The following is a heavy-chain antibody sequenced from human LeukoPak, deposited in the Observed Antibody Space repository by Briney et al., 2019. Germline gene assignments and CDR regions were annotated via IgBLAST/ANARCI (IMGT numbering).Heavy chain of an antibody. CDR3: ARGPSNYYDSSGYYGTLWFDP. V-gene: IGHV7-4-1*02. CDR2: INTNTGNP. CDR1: GYTFTSYA. J-gene: IGHJ5*02. Sequence: GASVKVSCKASGYTFTSYAMNWVRQAPGQGLEWMGWINTNTGNPTYAQGFTGRFVFSLDTSVSTAYLQISSLKAEDTAVYYCARGPSNYYDSSGYYGTLWFDPWGQGTLVTVSS. D-gene: IGHD3-22*01.